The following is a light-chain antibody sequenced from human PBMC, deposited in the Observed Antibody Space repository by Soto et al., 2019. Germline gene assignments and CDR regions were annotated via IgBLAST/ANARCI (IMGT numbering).Light chain of an antibody. CDR1: QSGSSD. V-gene: IGKV3-11*01. J-gene: IGKJ5*01. Sequence: VVTQSPATLSLSPWERATLPCRASQSGSSDLAGYQQKPGQAPSLLIYDVSNRATGIPARFSGSGSGTDFTLTISSREPEDVAVYYCQHRYNWLIAFGQGTRLEIK. CDR2: DVS. CDR3: QHRYNWLIA.